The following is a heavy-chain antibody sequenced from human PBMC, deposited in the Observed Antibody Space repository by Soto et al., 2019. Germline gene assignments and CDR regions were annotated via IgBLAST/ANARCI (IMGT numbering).Heavy chain of an antibody. J-gene: IGHJ5*02. V-gene: IGHV4-34*01. CDR2: INHSGST. CDR1: GGSFSGYY. Sequence: SETLSLTCAVYGGSFSGYYWSWIRQPPGKGLEWIGEINHSGSTNYNPSLKSRVTISVDTSKNQFSLKLSSVTAADTAVYYCARVYSRGYYDFWSGYDNWFDPWGQGTLVTVSS. D-gene: IGHD3-3*01. CDR3: ARVYSRGYYDFWSGYDNWFDP.